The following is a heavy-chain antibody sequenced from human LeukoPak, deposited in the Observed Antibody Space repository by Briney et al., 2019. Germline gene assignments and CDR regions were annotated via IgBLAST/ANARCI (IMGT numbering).Heavy chain of an antibody. D-gene: IGHD3-22*01. CDR3: AREPWYYYDSSGYGDY. V-gene: IGHV3-23*01. CDR1: GFTFSSYA. J-gene: IGHJ4*02. CDR2: ISGSGGST. Sequence: GGSLRLSCAASGFTFSSYAMSWVRQAPGKGLEWVSAISGSGGSTYYADSVKGRFTISRDNSKNTLYLQMNSLRAEDTAVYYCAREPWYYYDSSGYGDYWGQGTLVTVSS.